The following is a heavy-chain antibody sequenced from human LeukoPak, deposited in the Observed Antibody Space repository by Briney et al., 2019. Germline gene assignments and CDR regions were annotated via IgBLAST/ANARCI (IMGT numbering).Heavy chain of an antibody. CDR3: AKDHSRGIAARPTQDY. D-gene: IGHD6-6*01. CDR2: ISGSGGST. J-gene: IGHJ4*02. CDR1: GFTFSDYG. V-gene: IGHV3-23*01. Sequence: PGGTLRLSCAASGFTFSDYGMSWVRQAPGKGLEWVSAISGSGGSTYYADSVKGRFTISRDNSKNTLYLQMNSLRAEDTAVYYCAKDHSRGIAARPTQDYWGQGTLVTVSS.